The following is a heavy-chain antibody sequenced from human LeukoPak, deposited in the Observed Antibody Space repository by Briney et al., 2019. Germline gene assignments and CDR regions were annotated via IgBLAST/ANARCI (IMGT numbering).Heavy chain of an antibody. V-gene: IGHV3-21*01. J-gene: IGHJ3*02. CDR2: IGGTSSSI. CDR1: GFTFSRYS. CDR3: AREDGEAFDI. Sequence: GGSLRLSCAASGFTFSRYSMNWVRQAPGKGLEWVSSIGGTSSSIYYAGSVKGRFTVSRDNAKNSLYLQMNSLRAEDTALYYCAREDGEAFDIWGQGTMVTVSS.